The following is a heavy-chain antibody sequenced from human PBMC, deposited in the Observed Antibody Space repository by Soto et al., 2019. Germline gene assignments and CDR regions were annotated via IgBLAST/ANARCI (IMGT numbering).Heavy chain of an antibody. V-gene: IGHV3-23*01. J-gene: IGHJ4*02. CDR1: GFTFSSYA. CDR3: AKGRGYCSSTSGYVGSDY. CDR2: ISGSGGST. Sequence: VQLLESGGGLVQPGGSLRLSCAASGFTFSSYAMSWVRQAPGKGLEWVSAISGSGGSTYYADSVKGRFTISRDNSKNSLYLQMNSLRAEDTAVYYCAKGRGYCSSTSGYVGSDYWGQGTLVTVSS. D-gene: IGHD2-2*01.